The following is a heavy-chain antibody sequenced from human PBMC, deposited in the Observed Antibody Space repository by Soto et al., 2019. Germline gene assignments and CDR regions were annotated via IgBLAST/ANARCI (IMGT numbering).Heavy chain of an antibody. Sequence: QLQLQESGPGLVKPSETLSLTCNVSGVSISDTSYYWGWIRQPPGKGLEWIGTIYFNGNTFYTPSIKRPLNISVDTSKNQISLRLTTVTAADTAVYYCATQRSYWGQGTLVAVSS. CDR2: IYFNGNT. V-gene: IGHV4-39*01. J-gene: IGHJ1*01. CDR1: GVSISDTSYY. CDR3: ATQRSY.